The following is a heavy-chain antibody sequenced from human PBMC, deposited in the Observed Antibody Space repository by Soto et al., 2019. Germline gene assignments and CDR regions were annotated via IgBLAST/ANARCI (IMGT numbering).Heavy chain of an antibody. Sequence: SETLSLTCTVSGGSISSYYWSWIRQPPGKGLEWIGYIYYSGSTNYNPSLKSRVTISVDTSKNQFSLKLSSVTAADTAVYYCARLSGGYPSYYYYYMDVWGKGTTVTVSS. CDR3: ARLSGGYPSYYYYYMDV. CDR1: GGSISSYY. D-gene: IGHD5-12*01. CDR2: IYYSGST. V-gene: IGHV4-59*08. J-gene: IGHJ6*03.